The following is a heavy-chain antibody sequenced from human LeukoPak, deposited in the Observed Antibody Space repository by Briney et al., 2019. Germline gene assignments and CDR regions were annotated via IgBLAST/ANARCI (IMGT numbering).Heavy chain of an antibody. CDR1: GFTFSSYG. J-gene: IGHJ4*02. D-gene: IGHD3-22*01. Sequence: GRSLRPACAASGFTFSSYGMHWVRQAPGKGLERVAVIWYDGSNKYYADSVKGRFTISRDNSKNTLYLQMNSLRAEDTAVYCCAKDLDSSGSLDYWGQGTLVTVSS. V-gene: IGHV3-33*06. CDR2: IWYDGSNK. CDR3: AKDLDSSGSLDY.